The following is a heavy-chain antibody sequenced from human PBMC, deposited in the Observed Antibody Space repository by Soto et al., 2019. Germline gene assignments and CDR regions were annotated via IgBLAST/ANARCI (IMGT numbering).Heavy chain of an antibody. CDR1: GGTLSSYA. CDR3: ARGVYYDSSGYPWFDP. Sequence: SVKVSCKASGGTLSSYAISWVRQAPGQRLEWMGGIIAINGNTKYSQKFQGRVTITADESTSTAYMELSSLRSEDTAVYYCARGVYYDSSGYPWFDPWGQGTLVTVSS. J-gene: IGHJ5*02. V-gene: IGHV1-69*13. CDR2: IIAINGNT. D-gene: IGHD3-22*01.